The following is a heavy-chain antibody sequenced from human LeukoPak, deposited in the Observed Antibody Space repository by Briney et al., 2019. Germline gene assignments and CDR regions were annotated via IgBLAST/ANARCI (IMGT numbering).Heavy chain of an antibody. Sequence: GEALKISCKGSGYSFTNYWIGWVRQMPGKGVELMGIIYPGDSDTRYSPSFQGQVTISDDKSISTAYLQWSSLKASDTAMYYCARHHPRGYSYGLWYWGQGTLVTVSS. CDR1: GYSFTNYW. V-gene: IGHV5-51*01. CDR3: ARHHPRGYSYGLWY. CDR2: IYPGDSDT. J-gene: IGHJ4*02. D-gene: IGHD5-18*01.